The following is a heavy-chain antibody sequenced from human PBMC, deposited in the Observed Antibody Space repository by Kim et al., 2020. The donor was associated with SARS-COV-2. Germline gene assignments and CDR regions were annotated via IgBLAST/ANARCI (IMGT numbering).Heavy chain of an antibody. V-gene: IGHV3-30*04. Sequence: GGSLRLSCAASGFTFSSYAMHWVRQAPGKGLEWVAVISYDGSNKYYADSVKGRFTISRDNSKNTLYLQMNSLRAEDTAVYYCARVTYLRGTAMVTNYYYGMDVWGQGTTVTVSS. CDR2: ISYDGSNK. CDR3: ARVTYLRGTAMVTNYYYGMDV. J-gene: IGHJ6*02. D-gene: IGHD5-18*01. CDR1: GFTFSSYA.